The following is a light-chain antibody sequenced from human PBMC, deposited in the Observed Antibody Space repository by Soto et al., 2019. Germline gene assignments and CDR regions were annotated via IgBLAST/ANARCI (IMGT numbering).Light chain of an antibody. CDR1: QSVSSN. CDR2: GAS. Sequence: EMVMTQSPATLSVSPLERSTLSCSASQSVSSNLAWYQQKPGQAPRLLIFGASTRATGVPARFSGSGSGTEFTLTISSLQSEDFAVYYCQQYHNWPRAFGGGTKVDIK. CDR3: QQYHNWPRA. J-gene: IGKJ4*01. V-gene: IGKV3-15*01.